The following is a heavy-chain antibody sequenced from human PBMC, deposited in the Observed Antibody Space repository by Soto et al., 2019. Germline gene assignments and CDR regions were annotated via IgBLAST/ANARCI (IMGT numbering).Heavy chain of an antibody. J-gene: IGHJ4*02. CDR2: IYWDDDK. CDR1: GFSLSASGVG. Sequence: GSGPTLVNPTQTLTLTCTCSGFSLSASGVGVTWIRQSPGKALEWLALIYWDDDKRYSPSLKSRLTITKDTSKNQVVLTMTNMDPVDTATYFCARSYFYGLGSRAYDDWGQGTLVTVS. D-gene: IGHD3-10*01. CDR3: ARSYFYGLGSRAYDD. V-gene: IGHV2-5*02.